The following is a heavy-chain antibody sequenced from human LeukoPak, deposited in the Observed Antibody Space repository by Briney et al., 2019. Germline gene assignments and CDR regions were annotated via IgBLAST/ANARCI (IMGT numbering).Heavy chain of an antibody. CDR1: GYSISSGYY. Sequence: SETLSLTCTVSGYSISSGYYWGWIRQPPGKGLEWIGSIYHSGRPYYNPSLKSRVTISVDTSRNQFSLKLSSVTAADTAVYNCAKGYCNGTSCYDDRGAFDYWGQGTLVTVSS. V-gene: IGHV4-38-2*02. D-gene: IGHD2-2*01. CDR2: IYHSGRP. CDR3: AKGYCNGTSCYDDRGAFDY. J-gene: IGHJ4*02.